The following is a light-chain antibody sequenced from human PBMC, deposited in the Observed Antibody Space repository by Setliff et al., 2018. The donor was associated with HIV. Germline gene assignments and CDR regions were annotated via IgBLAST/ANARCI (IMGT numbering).Light chain of an antibody. J-gene: IGLJ1*01. CDR2: DVS. Sequence: QSALTQPASVSGSPGQSITISCTGTSSDIGTYNYVSWYQQHPGRATKLMIYDVSFRPSGVSNRFSGSKSGSTASLTISGLQADDEADYYCSSYTTTSILLFGTGTKVTVL. CDR1: SSDIGTYNY. V-gene: IGLV2-14*03. CDR3: SSYTTTSILL.